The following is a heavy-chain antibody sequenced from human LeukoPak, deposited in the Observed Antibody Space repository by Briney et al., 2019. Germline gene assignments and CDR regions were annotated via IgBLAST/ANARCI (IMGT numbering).Heavy chain of an antibody. CDR2: ISYDGSNK. Sequence: PGGSLRLSCAASGFTFSSYAMHWVRQAPGKGLEWVAVISYDGSNKYYADSVKGRFTISRDNSKNTLYLQMNSLRAEDTAVYYCAKGEWGTGYYSDYWGQGTLVTVSS. CDR1: GFTFSSYA. V-gene: IGHV3-30*04. D-gene: IGHD3/OR15-3a*01. J-gene: IGHJ4*02. CDR3: AKGEWGTGYYSDY.